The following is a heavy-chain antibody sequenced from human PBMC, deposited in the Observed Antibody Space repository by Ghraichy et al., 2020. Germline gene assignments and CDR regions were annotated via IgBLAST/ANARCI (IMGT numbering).Heavy chain of an antibody. V-gene: IGHV4-31*03. D-gene: IGHD6-13*01. Sequence: SETLSLTCTVSGGSISSGGYYWSWIRQHPGKGLEWIGYIYYSGSTYYNPSLKSRVTISVDTSKNQFSLKLSSVTAADTAVYYCARDQIGSSWYYFDYWGQGTLVTVSS. CDR2: IYYSGST. CDR3: ARDQIGSSWYYFDY. CDR1: GGSISSGGYY. J-gene: IGHJ4*02.